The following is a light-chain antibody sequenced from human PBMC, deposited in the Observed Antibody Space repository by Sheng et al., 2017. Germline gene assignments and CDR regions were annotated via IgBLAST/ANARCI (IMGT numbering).Light chain of an antibody. CDR1: QSLDSDY. CDR3: QQYGVSPKT. Sequence: EVVLTQSPGTLSLSPGERATLSCKASQSLDSDYFAWYQQRPGQPPRLLISRGSTRSTGIPDRFRGSGSGTDFTLSITGLEPEDFAMYYCQQYGVSPKTFGLGTKVEI. V-gene: IGKV3-20*01. CDR2: RGS. J-gene: IGKJ2*01.